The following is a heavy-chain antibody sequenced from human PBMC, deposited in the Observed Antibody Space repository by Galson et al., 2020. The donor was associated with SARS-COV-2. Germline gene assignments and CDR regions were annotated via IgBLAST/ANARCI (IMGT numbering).Heavy chain of an antibody. CDR3: AGLGANIL. Sequence: GGSLRLSCVGSGFIFNNFGMNWVRQGPGKGLEWVSGISGGGGTTYYADSVKGRFTISRDNSKSTLYHQMNSLRPEDTAVYYCAGLGANILWGQGTLVTVSS. V-gene: IGHV3-23*01. CDR1: GFIFNNFG. CDR2: ISGGGGTT. J-gene: IGHJ4*02. D-gene: IGHD1-26*01.